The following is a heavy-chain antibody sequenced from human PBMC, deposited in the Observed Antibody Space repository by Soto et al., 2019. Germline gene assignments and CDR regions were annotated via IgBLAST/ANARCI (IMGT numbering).Heavy chain of an antibody. V-gene: IGHV3-30-3*01. Sequence: PGGSLRLSCAASGFTFSSYAMHWVRQAPGKGLEWVAVISYDGSNKYYADSVKGRFTISRDNSKNTLYLQMNSLRAEDTAVYYCARELYRVTMIVVVISPSYYYGMDVWGQGTTVTVSS. J-gene: IGHJ6*02. D-gene: IGHD3-22*01. CDR2: ISYDGSNK. CDR1: GFTFSSYA. CDR3: ARELYRVTMIVVVISPSYYYGMDV.